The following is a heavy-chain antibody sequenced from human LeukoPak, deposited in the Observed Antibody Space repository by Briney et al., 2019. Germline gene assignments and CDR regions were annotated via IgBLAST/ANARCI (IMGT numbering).Heavy chain of an antibody. D-gene: IGHD5-24*01. V-gene: IGHV3-43*01. CDR3: AKEGVGDGYNPFDY. CDR1: GFTFDDYT. Sequence: GGSLRLSCAASGFTFDDYTVHWVRQAPGKGLEWVSLISWDGGSTYYADSVKGRFTISRDNSKNSLYLQMNSLRTEDTALYYCAKEGVGDGYNPFDYWGQGTLVTVSS. J-gene: IGHJ4*02. CDR2: ISWDGGST.